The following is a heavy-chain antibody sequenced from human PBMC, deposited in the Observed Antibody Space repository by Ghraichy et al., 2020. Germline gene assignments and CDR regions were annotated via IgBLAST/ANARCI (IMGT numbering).Heavy chain of an antibody. J-gene: IGHJ5*02. CDR1: GFTFSSYA. CDR2: ISGSGGST. Sequence: GESLNISCAASGFTFSSYAMSWVRQAPGKGLEWVSAISGSGGSTYYADSVKGRFTISRDNSKNTLYLQMNSLRAEDTAVYYCAKDRRLQGWFDPWGQGTLVTVSS. CDR3: AKDRRLQGWFDP. D-gene: IGHD5-24*01. V-gene: IGHV3-23*01.